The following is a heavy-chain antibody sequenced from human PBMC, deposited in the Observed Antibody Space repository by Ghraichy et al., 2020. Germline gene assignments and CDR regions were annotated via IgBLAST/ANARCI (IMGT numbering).Heavy chain of an antibody. CDR1: GGSVISSVYS. J-gene: IGHJ5*02. CDR2: IYYSGST. CDR3: ARHPPRPPILFDP. V-gene: IGHV4-39*01. Sequence: SETLSLTCTVSGGSVISSVYSWGWIRQPPEREMEWIGSIYYSGSTYYNPSLKSRVTISVDTSKNQFSLKLNSVTAADTAVYFCARHPPRPPILFDPWGQGTLVTVSS.